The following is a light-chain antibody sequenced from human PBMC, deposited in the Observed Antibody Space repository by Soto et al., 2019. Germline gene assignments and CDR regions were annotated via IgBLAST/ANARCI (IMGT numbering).Light chain of an antibody. CDR2: WAS. J-gene: IGKJ2*01. CDR1: QRLLYSSTNKNY. V-gene: IGKV4-1*01. CDR3: QQYSGTPMYT. Sequence: DIVMTQSPDSLAVSLGERATINCKSSQRLLYSSTNKNYLAWYQQKPGQPPKLLIYWASTRESGVPDRFSGSGSGSGTDFSLTINSVQAEDVAVYYCQQYSGTPMYTFGQGTKLEIK.